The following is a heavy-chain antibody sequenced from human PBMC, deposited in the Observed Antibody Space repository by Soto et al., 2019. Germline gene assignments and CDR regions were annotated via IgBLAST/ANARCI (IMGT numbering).Heavy chain of an antibody. D-gene: IGHD5-12*01. CDR3: AIPEMATGY. Sequence: ASVKVSCRASGGTFSSYAISWVRQAPGQGLEWMGGIIPIFGTANYAQKFQGRVTITADKSTSTAYMELSSLRSEDTAVYYCAIPEMATGYWGQGTLVTVSS. V-gene: IGHV1-69*06. J-gene: IGHJ4*02. CDR2: IIPIFGTA. CDR1: GGTFSSYA.